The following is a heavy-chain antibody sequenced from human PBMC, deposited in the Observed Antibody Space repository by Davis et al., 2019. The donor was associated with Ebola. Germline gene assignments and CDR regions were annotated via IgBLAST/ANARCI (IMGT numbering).Heavy chain of an antibody. CDR1: SFPFTSYS. Sequence: GESLKISCVTSSFPFTSYSFNWIRQTPGKGLEWIAHINTRGDARVYADSVRGRFTISRDDAANSLSLQMDSLKHEDTAVYYCVRDYLFAFDSWGQGTPVTVSS. CDR2: INTRGDAR. J-gene: IGHJ4*02. D-gene: IGHD3-10*02. CDR3: VRDYLFAFDS. V-gene: IGHV3-48*02.